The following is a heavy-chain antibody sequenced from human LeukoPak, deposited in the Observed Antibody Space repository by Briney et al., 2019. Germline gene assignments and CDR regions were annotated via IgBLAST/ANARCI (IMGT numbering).Heavy chain of an antibody. CDR2: IYYISNT. Sequence: SETLSLTCSVSGVSVGSAGYYRSWIRQPPGGGLEWLGYIYYISNTNYNPSLKSRVTMSLNPSGNQFSLKLNSVTAADTAMYYCARTQSQSGSYRYYFGYWGQGTLVTVSS. V-gene: IGHV4-61*08. D-gene: IGHD1-26*01. CDR3: ARTQSQSGSYRYYFGY. J-gene: IGHJ4*02. CDR1: GVSVGSAGYY.